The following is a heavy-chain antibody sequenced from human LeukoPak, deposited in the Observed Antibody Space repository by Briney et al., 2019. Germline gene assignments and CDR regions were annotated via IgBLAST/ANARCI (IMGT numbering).Heavy chain of an antibody. D-gene: IGHD5-24*01. CDR2: IYYSGST. J-gene: IGHJ3*02. CDR1: GGSISSYY. V-gene: IGHV4-59*01. CDR3: ASGSRDGYNSDAFDI. Sequence: ETLSLTSTVSGGSISSYYWSWIRPPPGKGLEWIGYIYYSGSTNYNPSLKSRVTISVDTSKNQFSLKLSSVTAADTAVYYCASGSRDGYNSDAFDIWGQGTMVTVSS.